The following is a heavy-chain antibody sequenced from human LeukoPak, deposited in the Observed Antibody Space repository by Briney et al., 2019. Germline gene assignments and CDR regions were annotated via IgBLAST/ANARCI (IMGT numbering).Heavy chain of an antibody. D-gene: IGHD2-15*01. CDR1: GFTFSSYW. J-gene: IGHJ4*02. CDR3: ARDSGDSKSYYFAY. CDR2: IRQDGSEK. Sequence: GGSLRLPCAASGFTFSSYWMSWVRQAPGKGLEWQANIRQDGSEKYYVDSVKGRFTISRDNAKNALYLQINTLRPEHTPVYYCARDSGDSKSYYFAYWGQAPLVTASS. V-gene: IGHV3-7*01.